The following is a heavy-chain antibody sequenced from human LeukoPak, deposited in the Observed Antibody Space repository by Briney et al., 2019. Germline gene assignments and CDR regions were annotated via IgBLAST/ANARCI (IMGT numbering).Heavy chain of an antibody. CDR1: GGSFSGYY. CDR3: ARATYYYDSSGYWTLEFDFDI. J-gene: IGHJ3*02. CDR2: INHSGST. V-gene: IGHV4-34*01. D-gene: IGHD3-22*01. Sequence: KPSETLSLTCAVYGGSFSGYYWSWIRQPPGKGLEWIGEINHSGSTYYNPSLKSRVTISVDTSKNQFSLNLSSVTAADTAVFYCARATYYYDSSGYWTLEFDFDIWGQGTMVTVSS.